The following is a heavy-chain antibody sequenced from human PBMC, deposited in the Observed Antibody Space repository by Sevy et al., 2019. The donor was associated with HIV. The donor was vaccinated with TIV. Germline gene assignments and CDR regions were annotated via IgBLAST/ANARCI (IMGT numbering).Heavy chain of an antibody. Sequence: GGSLRLSCAASGFTFSSFSMNWVRQAPGKGPEWVSYISTRSSAIYYADSMKGRFTISRDNSKNSLYLQMNSLRAEGTAVYYCAGESASGTPGGVYYYYYNMDVWGQGTTVTVSS. CDR2: ISTRSSAI. D-gene: IGHD6-13*01. V-gene: IGHV3-48*01. J-gene: IGHJ6*02. CDR1: GFTFSSFS. CDR3: AGESASGTPGGVYYYYYNMDV.